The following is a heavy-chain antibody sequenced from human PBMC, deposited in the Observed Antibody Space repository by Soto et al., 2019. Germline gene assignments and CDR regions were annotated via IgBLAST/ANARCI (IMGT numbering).Heavy chain of an antibody. CDR1: GGSISSGDYY. CDR2: IYYSGRT. J-gene: IGHJ4*02. V-gene: IGHV4-30-4*01. D-gene: IGHD1-7*01. Sequence: SETLSLTCSVSGGSISSGDYYWSWIRQPPGKGLEWIGYIYYSGRTHYNPSLKSRVTISVDTSRNQFSLRLSSVTAADTAVYYCARDRITGTTFFDYWGQGTLVTVSS. CDR3: ARDRITGTTFFDY.